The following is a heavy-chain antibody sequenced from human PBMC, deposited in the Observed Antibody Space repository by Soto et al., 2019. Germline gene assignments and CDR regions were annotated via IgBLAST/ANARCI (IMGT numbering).Heavy chain of an antibody. CDR3: ATRLDEGGGGFDP. J-gene: IGHJ5*02. V-gene: IGHV5-10-1*01. D-gene: IGHD3-16*01. Sequence: GESLKISCLGSGYTFLNYWITWVRQMPGKGLERMGTIDPSDSSDVYSPSFQGHITISVDKSINTAYLHWSSLRASDTAIYYCATRLDEGGGGFDPWGQGTQVTVSS. CDR2: IDPSDSSD. CDR1: GYTFLNYW.